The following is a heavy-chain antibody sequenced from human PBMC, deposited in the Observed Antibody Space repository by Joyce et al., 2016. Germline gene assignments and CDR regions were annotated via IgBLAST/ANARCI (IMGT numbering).Heavy chain of an antibody. CDR3: ARDRSSGFYYFDY. CDR1: GFIVSSNY. J-gene: IGHJ4*02. D-gene: IGHD3-22*01. V-gene: IGHV3-53*02. Sequence: EVQVVESGGGLMQPGGSLGLSCAASGFIVSSNYMSWVRQAPGKGLGWVSVITSGDSTYDADSVKGRFTISRDNSKNTVYLQMNSLRAEDTAVYYCARDRSSGFYYFDYWGQGTLVTVS. CDR2: ITSGDST.